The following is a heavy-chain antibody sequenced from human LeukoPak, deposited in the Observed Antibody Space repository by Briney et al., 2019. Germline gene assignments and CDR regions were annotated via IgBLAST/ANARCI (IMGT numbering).Heavy chain of an antibody. V-gene: IGHV4-34*01. CDR3: ARHPPRIVVVPAAPYYYYGMDV. Sequence: PSETLSLTCAVYGGSFSGYYWSWIRQPPGKGLVWIGEINHSGSTNYNPSLKSRVTISVDTSKNQFSLKLSSVTAADTAVYYCARHPPRIVVVPAAPYYYYGMDVWGQGTTVTVSS. J-gene: IGHJ6*02. CDR1: GGSFSGYY. D-gene: IGHD2-2*01. CDR2: INHSGST.